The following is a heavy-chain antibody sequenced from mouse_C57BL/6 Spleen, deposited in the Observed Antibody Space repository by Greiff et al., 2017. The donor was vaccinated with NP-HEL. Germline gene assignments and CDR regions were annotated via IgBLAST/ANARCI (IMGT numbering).Heavy chain of an antibody. D-gene: IGHD2-5*01. Sequence: VQLQQPGADLVKPGASVKLSCKASGYTFTSYWMHWVKQRPGQGLEWIGMIHPNSGSTNYNEKFKSKATLTVDKSSSTANMQLSSLTSEDSAVYYCAKGAYYSNHYYAMDYWGQGTSVTVSS. CDR3: AKGAYYSNHYYAMDY. CDR1: GYTFTSYW. CDR2: IHPNSGST. V-gene: IGHV1-64*01. J-gene: IGHJ4*01.